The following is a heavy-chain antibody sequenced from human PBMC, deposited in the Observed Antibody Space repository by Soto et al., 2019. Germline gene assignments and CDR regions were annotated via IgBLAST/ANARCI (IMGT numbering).Heavy chain of an antibody. CDR3: AHRPPKYSTAWLAFDF. CDR2: ISWNDER. V-gene: IGHV2-5*01. Sequence: SGPRLVNPTQTLTLTCTFSGFSLTTHEVGVGWIRQSTGKALEWLAFISWNDERRYSPSLKSRLIITKDTSKNQVVLTMTNVDPADTGTYFCAHRPPKYSTAWLAFDFWGQGTMVTVSS. J-gene: IGHJ3*01. CDR1: GFSLTTHEVG. D-gene: IGHD5-18*01.